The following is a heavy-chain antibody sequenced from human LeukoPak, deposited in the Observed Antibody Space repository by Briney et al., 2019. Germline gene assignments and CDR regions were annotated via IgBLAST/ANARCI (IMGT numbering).Heavy chain of an antibody. V-gene: IGHV3-53*05. Sequence: QPGGSLRLSCAASGFTVSSNYMSWVRQAPGKGLEWVSVIYSGGSTYYADSVKGRFTISRDNSKNTLYLQMNSLRAEDTAVYYCAKITVGATLPPFDYWGQGTLVTVSS. CDR2: IYSGGST. CDR3: AKITVGATLPPFDY. J-gene: IGHJ4*02. CDR1: GFTVSSNY. D-gene: IGHD1-26*01.